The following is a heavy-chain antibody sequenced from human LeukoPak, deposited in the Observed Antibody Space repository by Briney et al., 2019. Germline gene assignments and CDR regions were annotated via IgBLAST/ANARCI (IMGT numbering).Heavy chain of an antibody. Sequence: GGSLRLSCAASRFTFSGSAMHWVRQASGKGLEWVGRIRSKANSYATAYAASVKGRFTISRDDSKNTAYLQMNSLKTEDTAVYYCLPGATHRNYYYYGMDVWGQGTTVTVSS. J-gene: IGHJ6*02. CDR3: LPGATHRNYYYYGMDV. CDR1: RFTFSGSA. V-gene: IGHV3-73*01. CDR2: IRSKANSYAT. D-gene: IGHD1-26*01.